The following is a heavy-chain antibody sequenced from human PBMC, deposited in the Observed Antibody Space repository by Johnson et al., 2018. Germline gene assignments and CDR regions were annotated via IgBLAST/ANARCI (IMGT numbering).Heavy chain of an antibody. Sequence: QVQLQESGPGLVKPSETLSLTCTVSGGSVSSGSYYWSWIRQPPGKGLEWIGSMYYTGSANYNPSLKSRVTMSLDTSKNQFSLKLSPVTAADTAVYYCARAGYSSSWYAYGMDVWGQGTTVTVSS. V-gene: IGHV4-61*01. CDR2: MYYTGSA. D-gene: IGHD6-13*01. CDR3: ARAGYSSSWYAYGMDV. J-gene: IGHJ6*02. CDR1: GGSVSSGSYY.